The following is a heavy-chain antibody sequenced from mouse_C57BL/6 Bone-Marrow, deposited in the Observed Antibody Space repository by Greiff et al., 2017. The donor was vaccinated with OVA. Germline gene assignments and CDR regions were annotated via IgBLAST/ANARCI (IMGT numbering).Heavy chain of an antibody. CDR3: ARDAYYSIFAY. CDR1: GFTFSSYA. D-gene: IGHD2-5*01. J-gene: IGHJ3*01. CDR2: ISDGGSYT. Sequence: EVKLMESGGGLVKPGGSLKLSCAASGFTFSSYAMSWVRQTPEKRLEWVATISDGGSYTYYPDNVKGRFTISRDNSKKNLYLQMSHLKSEDTAMYYCARDAYYSIFAYWGQGTLVTVSA. V-gene: IGHV5-4*01.